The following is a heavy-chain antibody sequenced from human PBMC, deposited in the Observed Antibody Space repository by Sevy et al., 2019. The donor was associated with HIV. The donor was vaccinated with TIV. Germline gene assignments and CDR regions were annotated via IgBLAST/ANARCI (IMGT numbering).Heavy chain of an antibody. V-gene: IGHV3-30*04. CDR3: ANYYETKGQFDY. CDR2: ISYDGSNK. CDR1: GFTFSSYA. Sequence: GGSLRLSCVVSGFTFSSYAMHWVRQAPGKGLEWVAVISYDGSNKYYADSVKGRFTISRDDSKNTLYLQMNSLRADDTAVYFCANYYETKGQFDYWGQGTLVTVSS. D-gene: IGHD3-22*01. J-gene: IGHJ4*02.